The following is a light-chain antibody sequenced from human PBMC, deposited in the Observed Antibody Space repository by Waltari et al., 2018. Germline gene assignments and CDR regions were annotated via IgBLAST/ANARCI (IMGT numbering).Light chain of an antibody. J-gene: IGKJ2*01. Sequence: EIVLTQSPGTLSLSPGERATLSCRASQSVSSSHLAWYQQKPGQAPRRLIYGASSRATGIPDRFSGSGSGTDFTLTISRLEPEDFAVYYCQQYGSSLPMYTFGQGTKLEIK. CDR2: GAS. CDR3: QQYGSSLPMYT. CDR1: QSVSSSH. V-gene: IGKV3-20*01.